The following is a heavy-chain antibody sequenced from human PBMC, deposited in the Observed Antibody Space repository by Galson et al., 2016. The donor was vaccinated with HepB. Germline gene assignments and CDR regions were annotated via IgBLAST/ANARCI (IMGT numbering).Heavy chain of an antibody. CDR3: AKDSGDNDFWSGHYRGIGFRYCGMDV. J-gene: IGHJ6*01. CDR1: GFTFSSYG. V-gene: IGHV3-30*18. Sequence: SLRLSCADSGFTFSSYGIHWVRQAPGRGLKWVAVVSHDGTDAFYADSVKGRFTISRDNSKNTVYLQMKSLRAEDTAVYYCAKDSGDNDFWSGHYRGIGFRYCGMDVWGQGTTVTVSS. CDR2: VSHDGTDA. D-gene: IGHD3-3*01.